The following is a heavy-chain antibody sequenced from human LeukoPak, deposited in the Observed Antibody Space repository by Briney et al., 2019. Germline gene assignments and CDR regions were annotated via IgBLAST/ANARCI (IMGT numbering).Heavy chain of an antibody. CDR1: GFTFSSYS. CDR3: ATNYGAKRPDY. D-gene: IGHD4-17*01. J-gene: IGHJ4*02. CDR2: ISSSSSYI. V-gene: IGHV3-21*01. Sequence: GGSLRLSCAASGFTFSSYSMNWVRQAPGKGLEWVSSISSSSSYIYYADSVKGRFTISRDNAKNSLYLQMNSLRADDTAVYYCATNYGAKRPDYWGQGTLVTVSS.